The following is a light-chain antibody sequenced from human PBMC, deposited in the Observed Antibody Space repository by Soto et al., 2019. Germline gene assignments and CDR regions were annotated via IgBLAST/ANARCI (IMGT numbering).Light chain of an antibody. Sequence: DIQLTQSPSTLSASVGDRVTLTCRASQSIGSYLAWYQQKPGKAPRLLIYGTSTLQTGVPSRFSGSGSGTDFTLTISSLQPEDSATYFCQQHHSFPLTFGGGTKVEIK. J-gene: IGKJ4*01. CDR2: GTS. CDR1: QSIGSY. V-gene: IGKV1-9*01. CDR3: QQHHSFPLT.